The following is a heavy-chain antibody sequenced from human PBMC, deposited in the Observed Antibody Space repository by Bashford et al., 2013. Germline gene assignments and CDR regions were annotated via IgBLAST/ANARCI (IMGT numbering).Heavy chain of an antibody. J-gene: IGHJ6*01. V-gene: IGHV3-30-3*01. CDR3: ARGLGSSGWYSHYYYYGMDV. D-gene: IGHD6-19*01. Sequence: VRQAPGKGLEWVATVSDDGNSHNYSDPVKGRFTISRDNSKTTLYLQMSSLRTEDTAVYYCARGLGSSGWYSHYYYYGMDVWGPRDHGHRLL. CDR2: VSDDGNSH.